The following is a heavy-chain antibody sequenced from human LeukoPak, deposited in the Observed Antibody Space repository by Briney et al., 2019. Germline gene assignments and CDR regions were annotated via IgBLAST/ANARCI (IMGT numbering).Heavy chain of an antibody. CDR1: GYSFTSYW. CDR3: ARGLRGYYDSSGTIYFDY. Sequence: GESLKISCKGSGYSFTSYWIGWVRQMPGKGLEWMGIIYPGDSDTRYSPSFQGQVTISADKSISTAYLQWSSLKASDTAMYYCARGLRGYYDSSGTIYFDYWGQGTLVTVSS. D-gene: IGHD3-22*01. J-gene: IGHJ4*02. CDR2: IYPGDSDT. V-gene: IGHV5-51*01.